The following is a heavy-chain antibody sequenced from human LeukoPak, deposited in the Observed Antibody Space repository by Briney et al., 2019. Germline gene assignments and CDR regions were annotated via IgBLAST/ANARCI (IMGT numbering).Heavy chain of an antibody. CDR2: INPNSGGT. CDR1: GGTFSSYA. Sequence: GASVKVSCKASGGTFSSYAISWVRQAPGQGLEWMGWINPNSGGTNYAQKFQGRVTMTRDTSISTAYMELSRLRSDDTAVYYCARGGGGDDYGDYVDFWGQGTLVTVSS. D-gene: IGHD4-17*01. CDR3: ARGGGGDDYGDYVDF. J-gene: IGHJ4*02. V-gene: IGHV1-2*02.